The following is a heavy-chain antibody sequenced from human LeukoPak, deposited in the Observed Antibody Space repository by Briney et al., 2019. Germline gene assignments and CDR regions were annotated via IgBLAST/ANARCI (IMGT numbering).Heavy chain of an antibody. CDR2: ISAYNGNT. CDR1: GYTFTSYG. V-gene: IGHV1-18*01. D-gene: IGHD5-18*01. J-gene: IGHJ6*03. CDR3: ARVLPDTAMVRYYYYMDV. Sequence: ASVKVSCKASGYTFTSYGISWVRQAPGQGLEWMGWISAYNGNTNYAQKLQGRVTMTTDTSTSTAYMELRSLRSDDTAVYYCARVLPDTAMVRYYYYMDVWGKGTTVTVSS.